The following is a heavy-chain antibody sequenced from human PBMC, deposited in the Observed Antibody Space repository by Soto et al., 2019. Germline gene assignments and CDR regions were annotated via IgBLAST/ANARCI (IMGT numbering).Heavy chain of an antibody. CDR2: LSDSGST. D-gene: IGHD5-12*01. CDR3: ARGRGSEYSGYVSGRINYYYMDV. V-gene: IGHV4-59*12. J-gene: IGHJ6*03. Sequence: SETLSLTCTVSGGSISGYFWSWIRQPPGKGLECIGYLSDSGSTDYTPSLNSRVTISVDTSKNQFSLQLSSVTAADTAVYYCARGRGSEYSGYVSGRINYYYMDVWGKGTTVTVSS. CDR1: GGSISGYF.